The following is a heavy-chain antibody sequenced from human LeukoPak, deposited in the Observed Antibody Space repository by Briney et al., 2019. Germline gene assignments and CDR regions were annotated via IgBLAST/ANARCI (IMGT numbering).Heavy chain of an antibody. CDR3: ATGVDTAMVVSSWFDP. CDR1: GYTFTSYG. D-gene: IGHD5-18*01. V-gene: IGHV1-24*01. CDR2: FDPEDGET. J-gene: IGHJ5*02. Sequence: ASVKVSCKASGYTFTSYGISWVRQAPGKGLEWMGGFDPEDGETIYAQKFQGRVTMTEDTSTDTAYMELSSLRSEDTAVYYCATGVDTAMVVSSWFDPWGQGTLVTVSS.